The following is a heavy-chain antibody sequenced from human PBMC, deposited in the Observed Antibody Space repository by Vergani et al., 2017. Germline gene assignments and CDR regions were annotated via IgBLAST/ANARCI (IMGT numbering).Heavy chain of an antibody. CDR3: ARGLVQLLYEEWYFDL. Sequence: QVQLVQSGAEVKKPGSSVKDSCKASGGTFSSYAISWVRQAPGQGLEWMGGIIPIFGTANYAQKFQGRVTITADESPRTAYMELSSLSSEDTAVYYCARGLVQLLYEEWYFDLWGRGTLVTVSS. CDR1: GGTFSSYA. J-gene: IGHJ2*01. D-gene: IGHD2-2*02. CDR2: IIPIFGTA. V-gene: IGHV1-69*01.